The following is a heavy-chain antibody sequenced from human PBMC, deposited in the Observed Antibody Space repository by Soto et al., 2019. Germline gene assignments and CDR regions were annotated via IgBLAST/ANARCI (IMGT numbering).Heavy chain of an antibody. D-gene: IGHD3-3*01. CDR2: FYYSGST. J-gene: IGHJ5*02. CDR3: AARDFWSGYSWFDP. Sequence: SETLSLTCTVSGGFISGSSYYWGWIRQPPGKGLEWLGNFYYSGSTYYNPSLKSRVTMSVDTSKNQFSLKLSSVTAADTAVYYCAARDFWSGYSWFDPWGQGTLVTVSS. CDR1: GGFISGSSYY. V-gene: IGHV4-39*01.